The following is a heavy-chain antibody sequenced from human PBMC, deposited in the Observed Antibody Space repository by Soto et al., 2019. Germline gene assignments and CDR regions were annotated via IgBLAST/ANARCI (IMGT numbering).Heavy chain of an antibody. J-gene: IGHJ4*02. CDR1: GFTVSSYY. V-gene: IGHV3-53*01. CDR3: AREGMGFGY. Sequence: QLVESGGGLIQSGGSLRLSCAASGFTVSSYYMSWVRQAPGKGLEWVSVVYSTGSTYYADSVKGRFTISRDISKNMIYLQMDSLRAEDTAVYYCAREGMGFGYWGQGTLVTVSS. CDR2: VYSTGST. D-gene: IGHD1-26*01.